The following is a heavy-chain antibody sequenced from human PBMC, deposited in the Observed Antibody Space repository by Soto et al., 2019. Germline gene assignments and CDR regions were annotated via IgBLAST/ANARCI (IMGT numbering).Heavy chain of an antibody. CDR3: AKDGSSSGWVDWYFDL. Sequence: EVQLLESGGGLVQPGGSLRLSCAASGFTFSSYAMSWVRQAPGKGLEWVSAIRGSGGSTYYADSVKGRFTISRDNSKNTLYRQMNSLRAEDSAVYCCAKDGSSSGWVDWYFDLWGRGTLVTVSS. CDR2: IRGSGGST. CDR1: GFTFSSYA. V-gene: IGHV3-23*01. D-gene: IGHD6-19*01. J-gene: IGHJ2*01.